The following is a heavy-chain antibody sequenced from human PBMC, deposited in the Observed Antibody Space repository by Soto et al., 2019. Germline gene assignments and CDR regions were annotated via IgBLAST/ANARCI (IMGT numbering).Heavy chain of an antibody. CDR2: INAGNGNT. J-gene: IGHJ3*02. D-gene: IGHD1-26*01. CDR3: ACEGWWELLPAFDI. V-gene: IGHV1-3*01. CDR1: GYTFTSYA. Sequence: QVQLVQSGAEVKKPGASVKVSCKASGYTFTSYAMHWVRQAPGQSRAWMGWINAGNGNTKYSQKFQGRVTITRDTSASTAYMELRSLRSEDTAVYYCACEGWWELLPAFDIWGQGTMVTVSS.